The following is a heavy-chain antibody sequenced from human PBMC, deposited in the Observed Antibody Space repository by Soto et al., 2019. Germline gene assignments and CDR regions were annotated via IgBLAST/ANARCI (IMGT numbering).Heavy chain of an antibody. Sequence: QVQLVQSGGGVKRSGASVKVSCKTSGYTFSNYGITWVRQAPGQPLEWLGWIILYSDVTNYAQKFQGRVSMTTDTSTTPAYMELRSLRSDDTAVYYCARVVPGAEAWFGPWGQGTLVTVSS. CDR3: ARVVPGAEAWFGP. J-gene: IGHJ5*02. D-gene: IGHD2-2*01. CDR2: IILYSDVT. CDR1: GYTFSNYG. V-gene: IGHV1-18*01.